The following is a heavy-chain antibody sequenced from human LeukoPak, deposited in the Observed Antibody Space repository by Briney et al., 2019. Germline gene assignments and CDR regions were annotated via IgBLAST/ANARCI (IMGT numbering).Heavy chain of an antibody. CDR3: ATGCAEGYCSSYQGYGMDV. J-gene: IGHJ6*02. CDR1: GYTLTELS. V-gene: IGHV1-24*01. CDR2: FDPEDGET. Sequence: ASVKVSCKVSGYTLTELSMHWVRQAPGKGLEWMGGFDPEDGETIYARKFQGRVTMTEDTSTDTAYMELSSLRSEDTAVYYCATGCAEGYCSSYQGYGMDVWGQGTTVTVSS. D-gene: IGHD2-2*01.